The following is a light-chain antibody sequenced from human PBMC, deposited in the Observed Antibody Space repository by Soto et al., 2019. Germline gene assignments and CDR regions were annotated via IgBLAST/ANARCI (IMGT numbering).Light chain of an antibody. CDR3: QQYGDYNSPRYS. CDR2: ATS. Sequence: EIVLTQSPGTLSLSPGDRVTLSCRASQSVSSNYLAWYEQKPGQAPRLLIYATSARATGIPGRFSGSGSGTDFTLTISRLEPEDIAMYYCQQYGDYNSPRYSFGQGTRLEI. CDR1: QSVSSNY. V-gene: IGKV3-20*01. J-gene: IGKJ2*03.